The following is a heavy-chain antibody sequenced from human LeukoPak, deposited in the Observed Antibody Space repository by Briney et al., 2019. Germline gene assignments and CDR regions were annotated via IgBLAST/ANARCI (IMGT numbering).Heavy chain of an antibody. CDR3: ARVPRLSTGTTWFDP. Sequence: ASVTVSCKASGYTFTGYYMHWVRQAPGQGLEWMGWINPNSGGTNYAQKFQGRVTMTRDTSISTAYMELSRLRSDDTAVYYCARVPRLSTGTTWFDPWGQGTLVTVSS. V-gene: IGHV1-2*02. CDR2: INPNSGGT. CDR1: GYTFTGYY. D-gene: IGHD1-7*01. J-gene: IGHJ5*02.